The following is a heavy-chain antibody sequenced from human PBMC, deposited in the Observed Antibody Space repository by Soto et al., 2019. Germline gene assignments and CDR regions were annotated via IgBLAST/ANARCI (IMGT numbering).Heavy chain of an antibody. D-gene: IGHD2-15*01. CDR3: AKLKCSGGSCYYFDY. Sequence: PGGSLRLSCAAYGCTFSSYAMSWVRQAPGKGLEWVSAISGSGGSTYYADSVKGRFTISRDNSKNTLYLQMNSLRAEDTAVYYCAKLKCSGGSCYYFDYCGQGALVTVSS. V-gene: IGHV3-23*01. CDR1: GCTFSSYA. CDR2: ISGSGGST. J-gene: IGHJ4*02.